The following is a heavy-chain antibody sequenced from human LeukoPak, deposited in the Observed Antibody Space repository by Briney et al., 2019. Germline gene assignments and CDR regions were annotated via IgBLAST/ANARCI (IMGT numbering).Heavy chain of an antibody. CDR1: RFTFSNHS. J-gene: IGHJ4*02. D-gene: IGHD3-9*01. Sequence: GGSLRLSCAASRFTFSNHSMNWVRQAPGKGLEWVSFISSSSSYIYYADSVKGRFTISRDNAKNSLYLQMNSLRVEDTAVYYCARVPDNYDILTGYDTPLGWGQGTLVTVSS. V-gene: IGHV3-21*06. CDR2: ISSSSSYI. CDR3: ARVPDNYDILTGYDTPLG.